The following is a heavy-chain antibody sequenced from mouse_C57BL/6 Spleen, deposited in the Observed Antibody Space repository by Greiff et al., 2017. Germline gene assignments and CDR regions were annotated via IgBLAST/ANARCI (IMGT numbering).Heavy chain of an antibody. CDR2: INPSSGST. CDR1: GYSFTDYN. CDR3: ARHDACWYFDY. Sequence: VQLQQSGPELVKPGASVKMSCKASGYSFTDYNMNWVKQSDGKGLEWIGGINPSSGSTRYNQKFKDKATLTADQSSSTAYMELNSLTSEDSAVYSCARHDACWYFDYWGQGTLLTVSA. D-gene: IGHD2-3*01. J-gene: IGHJ2*01. V-gene: IGHV1-39*01.